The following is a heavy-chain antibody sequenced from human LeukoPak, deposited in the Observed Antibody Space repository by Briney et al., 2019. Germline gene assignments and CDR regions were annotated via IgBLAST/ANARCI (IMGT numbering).Heavy chain of an antibody. CDR2: IIPIFGTA. D-gene: IGHD3-22*01. Sequence: SVKVSCKASGGTFSSYAISWVRQAPGQGLGWMGGIIPIFGTANYAQKFQGRVTITTDESTSTAYMELSSLRSEDTAVYYCAASNYYDSSGYYYPSYWGQGTLVTVSS. J-gene: IGHJ4*02. CDR1: GGTFSSYA. CDR3: AASNYYDSSGYYYPSY. V-gene: IGHV1-69*05.